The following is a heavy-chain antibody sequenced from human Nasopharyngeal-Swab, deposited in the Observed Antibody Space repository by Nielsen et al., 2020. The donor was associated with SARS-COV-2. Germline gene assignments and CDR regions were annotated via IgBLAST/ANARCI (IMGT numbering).Heavy chain of an antibody. D-gene: IGHD1-1*01. CDR3: ARDEAGTANSGFDY. CDR1: GFTFSSYW. Sequence: GGSLRLSCAASGFTFSSYWMHWVRQAPGKGLEWVVVIWYDGSNKYYADSVKGRFTISRDNSKNTLYLQMNSLRAEDTAIYYCARDEAGTANSGFDYWGQGTLVTVSS. V-gene: IGHV3-33*08. CDR2: IWYDGSNK. J-gene: IGHJ4*02.